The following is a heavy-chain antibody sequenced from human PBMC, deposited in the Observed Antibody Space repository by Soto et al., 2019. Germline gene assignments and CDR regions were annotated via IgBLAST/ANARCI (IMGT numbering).Heavy chain of an antibody. CDR3: ITATAVSTYYFDY. Sequence: EAQLVESGGGLIKPGGSLRLSCAASGFTFRNAWMSWVRQSPGKGLEWVGRIKSITDGGTTDYAGPVKGRFTISRDDSKNMLYLQMNSLKSDDTAMYFCITATAVSTYYFDYWGQGTLVTVSS. J-gene: IGHJ4*02. V-gene: IGHV3-15*01. D-gene: IGHD4-17*01. CDR2: IKSITDGGTT. CDR1: GFTFRNAW.